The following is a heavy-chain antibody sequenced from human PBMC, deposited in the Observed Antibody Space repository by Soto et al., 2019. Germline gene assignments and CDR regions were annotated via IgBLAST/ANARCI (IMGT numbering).Heavy chain of an antibody. Sequence: QVQLQQWGAGLLKPSETLSLTCAVYGGSFSGYYWSWIRQPPGKGLEWIGEINHSGSTNYNPSLKNRVTISVDTSNQFSLKLSSVTAADTAVYYCARPTRQWLGLRYYYGMDVWGQGTTVTVSS. D-gene: IGHD6-19*01. CDR3: ARPTRQWLGLRYYYGMDV. V-gene: IGHV4-34*01. CDR2: INHSGST. J-gene: IGHJ6*02. CDR1: GGSFSGYY.